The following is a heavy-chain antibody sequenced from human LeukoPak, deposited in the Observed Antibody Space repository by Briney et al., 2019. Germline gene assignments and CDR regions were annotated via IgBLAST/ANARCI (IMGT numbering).Heavy chain of an antibody. CDR2: ISYDGSNK. J-gene: IGHJ4*02. D-gene: IGHD3-10*01. CDR3: ASDYGSGSYYYVPDY. Sequence: GRSLRLSCAASGFTFSSYAMHWVRQAPGKGLEWVAVISYDGSNKYYADSVKGRFTISRDNSKNTLYLQMNSLRAEDTAVYYCASDYGSGSYYYVPDYWGQGTLVTVSS. CDR1: GFTFSSYA. V-gene: IGHV3-30-3*01.